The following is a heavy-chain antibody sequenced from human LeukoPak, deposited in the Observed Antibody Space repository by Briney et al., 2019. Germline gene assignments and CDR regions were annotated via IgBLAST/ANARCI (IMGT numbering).Heavy chain of an antibody. CDR1: GGSISSYY. V-gene: IGHV4-59*01. J-gene: IGHJ4*02. CDR3: ARVLYSSAWHVDY. D-gene: IGHD6-19*01. Sequence: SETLSLTCTVSGGSISSYYWSWIRQPPGKGLEWIAYIYYSGSTNYNPSLKSRVTISVDTSKNQFSLKLSSVTAADTAVYYCARVLYSSAWHVDYWGQGTLVTVSS. CDR2: IYYSGST.